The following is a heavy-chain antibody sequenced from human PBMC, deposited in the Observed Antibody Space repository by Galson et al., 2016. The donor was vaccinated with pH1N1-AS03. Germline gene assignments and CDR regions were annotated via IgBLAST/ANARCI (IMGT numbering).Heavy chain of an antibody. CDR2: IYPGGSDT. D-gene: IGHD6-19*01. CDR1: GYSFTSYW. J-gene: IGHJ3*02. V-gene: IGHV5-51*01. Sequence: QSGAEVKKPGESLKISCKGSGYSFTSYWIGWVRQMPGKGLEWMGIIYPGGSDTRYSPSFQGQVTISADKSISTANLQWSSLKAPDTAMYYSARGVQWLVNRDAFDIWGQGTMVTVSS. CDR3: ARGVQWLVNRDAFDI.